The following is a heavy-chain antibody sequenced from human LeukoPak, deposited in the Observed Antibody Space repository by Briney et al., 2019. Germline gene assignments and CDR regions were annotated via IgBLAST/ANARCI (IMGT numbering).Heavy chain of an antibody. V-gene: IGHV1-2*07. D-gene: IGHD3-10*01. CDR1: GYTFTSYY. CDR2: INPNSGGT. Sequence: ASVKVSCKASGYTFTSYYMHWVRQAPGQGREGMGWINPNSGGTNYAHKLQRRVTMTRDTYISTAYMEMRRLRSEDTAVYYCARGVRGSGSYSFKGRYYFDYWGQGTLVTVSS. CDR3: ARGVRGSGSYSFKGRYYFDY. J-gene: IGHJ4*02.